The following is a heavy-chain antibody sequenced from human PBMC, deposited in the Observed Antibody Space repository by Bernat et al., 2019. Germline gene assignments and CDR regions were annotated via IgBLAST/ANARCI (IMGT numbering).Heavy chain of an antibody. CDR3: AAAGPRGKNPFDY. CDR2: IVVGSGNT. D-gene: IGHD3-16*01. Sequence: QMQLVQSGPEMKKPGTSVKVSCKASGFTFTSSAMQWVRQARGQRPEWIGWIVVGSGNTNYAQKFPERVTITRDMSTSTAYMELSSLRSEDTAVYYCAAAGPRGKNPFDYWGQGTLVTVSS. J-gene: IGHJ4*02. V-gene: IGHV1-58*02. CDR1: GFTFTSSA.